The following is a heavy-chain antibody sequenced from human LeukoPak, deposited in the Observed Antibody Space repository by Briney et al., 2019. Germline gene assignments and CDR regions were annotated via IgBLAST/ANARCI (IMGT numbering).Heavy chain of an antibody. J-gene: IGHJ6*02. CDR2: ISDSGGNT. CDR3: AKDVRVGGGGMDV. Sequence: PGGSLRLSCAASGFTFRSFGMHWVRQAPGKGLEWVSLISDSGGNTYYADSVKGRFTISRDNSKNTLSLQMNSLRAEDTAVYYCAKDVRVGGGGMDVWGQGTPVTVSS. CDR1: GFTFRSFG. D-gene: IGHD1-26*01. V-gene: IGHV3-23*01.